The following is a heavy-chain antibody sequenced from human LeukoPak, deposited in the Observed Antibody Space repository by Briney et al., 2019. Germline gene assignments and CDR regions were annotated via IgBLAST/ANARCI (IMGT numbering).Heavy chain of an antibody. V-gene: IGHV4-39*07. J-gene: IGHJ4*02. Sequence: PSETLSLPCTVSGGSISSSSHYWGWIRQPPGKGLEWIGSIYYSGSTYYKPSLKSRVTISVDTSKYQFSLKVSSVTAADTAAYYCARVIGYSYGYIGYWGQGTLVTVSS. CDR1: GGSISSSSHY. CDR3: ARVIGYSYGYIGY. D-gene: IGHD5-18*01. CDR2: IYYSGST.